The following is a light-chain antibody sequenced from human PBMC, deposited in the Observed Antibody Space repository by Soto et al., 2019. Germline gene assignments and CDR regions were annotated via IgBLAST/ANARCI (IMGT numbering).Light chain of an antibody. CDR2: SAS. Sequence: DIQMTPSPSSLSTSVGDRVTITCRASQRINIYLNWYRQKPGKAPELLIYSASNLQSGVPSRFSGSGSGTDFTLTISSLQPEDFATYYCQQSFSTPTFGQGTRLDIK. J-gene: IGKJ5*01. V-gene: IGKV1-39*01. CDR1: QRINIY. CDR3: QQSFSTPT.